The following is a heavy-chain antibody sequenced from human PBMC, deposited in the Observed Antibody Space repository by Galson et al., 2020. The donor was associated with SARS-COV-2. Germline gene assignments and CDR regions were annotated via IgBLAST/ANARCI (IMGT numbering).Heavy chain of an antibody. Sequence: GGSLRLSCAASGFTFSSYSMNWVRQAPGKGLEWVSYISSSGSTIYYADSVKGRFAISRDNAKNSLYLQMNSLRDEDTAVYYCSREYVDMAIIISDYWGQGTLVTVSS. CDR2: ISSSGSTI. CDR1: GFTFSSYS. CDR3: SREYVDMAIIISDY. V-gene: IGHV3-48*02. J-gene: IGHJ4*02. D-gene: IGHD2-2*02.